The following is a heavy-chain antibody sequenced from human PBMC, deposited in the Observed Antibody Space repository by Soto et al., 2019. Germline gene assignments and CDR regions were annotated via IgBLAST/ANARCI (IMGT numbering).Heavy chain of an antibody. Sequence: QVQLVQSGAEVKKPGSSVKVSCKASGGTFSSYAISWVRQAPGQGLEWMGGIIPIFGTANYAQKFQGRVTITADESTSTAYMELSSLRSEDTAVYYCATDGYSGYDSLPLMGYYGMDVWGQGTTVTVSS. D-gene: IGHD5-12*01. V-gene: IGHV1-69*12. J-gene: IGHJ6*02. CDR2: IIPIFGTA. CDR3: ATDGYSGYDSLPLMGYYGMDV. CDR1: GGTFSSYA.